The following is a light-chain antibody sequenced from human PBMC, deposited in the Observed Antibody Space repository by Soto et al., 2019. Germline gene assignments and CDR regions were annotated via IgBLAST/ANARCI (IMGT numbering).Light chain of an antibody. V-gene: IGKV3-20*01. J-gene: IGKJ1*01. Sequence: DIVLTQSPGTLSLSPGERGTISCRASQSVSSNYLAWYQQTPGQAPRLLIYSAFSRATGIPDRFSGSGSGTDFTLTIRSLEPEAFAVYYCQYYGSSPWTFGQGTKVEIK. CDR2: SAF. CDR1: QSVSSNY. CDR3: QYYGSSPWT.